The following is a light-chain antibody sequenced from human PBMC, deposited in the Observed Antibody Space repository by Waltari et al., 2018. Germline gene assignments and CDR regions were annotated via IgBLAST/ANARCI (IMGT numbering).Light chain of an antibody. J-gene: IGLJ2*01. CDR2: RDD. CDR3: ATWDDSLGGMV. Sequence: QSVLTQPPSASGTPGQRVPIPCSVNSSNSGGNYVCLYQQVPGTAPKLLIYRDDQRPSGVPDRFSGSKSGTSASLAISGLRSEDESDYHCATWDDSLGGMVFGGGTKLTVL. CDR1: SSNSGGNY. V-gene: IGLV1-47*01.